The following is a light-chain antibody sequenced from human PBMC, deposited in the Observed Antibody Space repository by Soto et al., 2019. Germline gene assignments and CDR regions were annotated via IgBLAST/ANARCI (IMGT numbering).Light chain of an antibody. V-gene: IGLV4-60*02. CDR3: ETWDSNTYV. Sequence: QLVPTQSSSASASLGSSVSLTCTLSSGHSSYIIAWHQQQPGKAPRYLMKLEGSGSYNKGSGVPDRFSGSSSGADRYLTISNLQFEDEADYYCETWDSNTYVFGTGTKLTVL. J-gene: IGLJ1*01. CDR1: SGHSSYI. CDR2: LEGSGSY.